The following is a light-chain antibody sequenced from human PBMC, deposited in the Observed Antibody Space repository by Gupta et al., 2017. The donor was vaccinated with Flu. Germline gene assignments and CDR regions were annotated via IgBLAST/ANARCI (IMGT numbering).Light chain of an antibody. CDR1: QSVDIY. V-gene: IGKV3-11*01. CDR3: QQRANWIT. Sequence: SPAPLSLSRGERATHSGRASQSVDIYLAWYQHKPGQAPKLLINNASNRAPGIPARFTGSGSGTDFTLTSSGREPEDFGVYCCQQRANWITFGQGTQVEIK. CDR2: NAS. J-gene: IGKJ5*01.